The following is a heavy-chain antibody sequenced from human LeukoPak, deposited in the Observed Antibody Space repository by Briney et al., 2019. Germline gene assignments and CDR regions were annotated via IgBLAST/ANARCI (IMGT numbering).Heavy chain of an antibody. J-gene: IGHJ3*02. Sequence: ASVKVSCKASGYTFTSYYMHWVRQAPGQGLEWMGIINPSGGSTSYAQKFQGRVTMTRDTSTSTVYMELSSLRSEDTAVYYCARDPATMVRGTTKNNDAFDIWGQGTMVTVSS. CDR3: ARDPATMVRGTTKNNDAFDI. CDR2: INPSGGST. V-gene: IGHV1-46*01. D-gene: IGHD3-10*01. CDR1: GYTFTSYY.